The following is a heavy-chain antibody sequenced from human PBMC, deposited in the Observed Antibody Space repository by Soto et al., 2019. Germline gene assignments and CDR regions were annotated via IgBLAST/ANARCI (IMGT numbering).Heavy chain of an antibody. D-gene: IGHD6-13*01. J-gene: IGHJ6*02. CDR2: ISAYNGNT. CDR1: GYTFTSYG. Sequence: ASVKVSCKASGYTFTSYGISWVRQAPGQGLEWMGWISAYNGNTNYAQKLQGRVTMTTDTSTSTAYMELRSLRSDDTAVYYCARDTRGSSWLRDYYYYYGMDVWGQGTTVTVSS. V-gene: IGHV1-18*01. CDR3: ARDTRGSSWLRDYYYYYGMDV.